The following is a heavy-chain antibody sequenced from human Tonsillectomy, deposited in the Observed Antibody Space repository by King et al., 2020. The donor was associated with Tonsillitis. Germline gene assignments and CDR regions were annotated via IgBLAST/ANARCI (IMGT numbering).Heavy chain of an antibody. J-gene: IGHJ4*02. CDR1: GFSFRDIG. CDR2: IGKDGSNE. CDR3: AKPQVTTYHQGFGN. D-gene: IGHD4-17*01. Sequence: VQLVESGGGVVQPGGSLRLSCVAAGFSFRDIGMHWFRQAPGKGLEWVAYIGKDGSNEYYTDSVKGRFTIYRDNTWNTMYLQMNNLRAEDTALYYCAKPQVTTYHQGFGNWGQGTLVIVSS. V-gene: IGHV3-30*02.